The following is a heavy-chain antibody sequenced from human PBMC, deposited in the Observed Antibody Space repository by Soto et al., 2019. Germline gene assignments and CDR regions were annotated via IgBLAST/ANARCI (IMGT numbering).Heavy chain of an antibody. J-gene: IGHJ5*02. Sequence: PSETLSLTCTVSGGSISSGGYYWSWIRQHPGKGLEWIGYIYYSGSTYYNPSLKSRVTISVDTSKNQFSLKLSSVTAADTAVYYCARDRPLRDGGVWFDPWGQGTLVTVSS. V-gene: IGHV4-31*03. CDR3: ARDRPLRDGGVWFDP. CDR1: GGSISSGGYY. CDR2: IYYSGST.